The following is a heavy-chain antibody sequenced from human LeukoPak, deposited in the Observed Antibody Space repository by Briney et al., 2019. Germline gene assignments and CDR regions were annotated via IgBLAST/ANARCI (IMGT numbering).Heavy chain of an antibody. D-gene: IGHD5-12*01. Sequence: GGTLRLSCAASGFTFSSYGMSWVRQAPGKGLEWVSAISGSGGSTYYADSVKGRFTISRDNSKNTLYLQMNSLRAEDTAVYYCARYSGYDDEGEYFDYWGQGTLVTVSS. CDR1: GFTFSSYG. CDR3: ARYSGYDDEGEYFDY. J-gene: IGHJ4*02. V-gene: IGHV3-23*01. CDR2: ISGSGGST.